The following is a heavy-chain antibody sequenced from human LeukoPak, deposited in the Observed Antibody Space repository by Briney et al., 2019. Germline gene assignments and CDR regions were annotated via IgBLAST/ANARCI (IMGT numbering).Heavy chain of an antibody. CDR2: INPNIGGT. CDR1: GYTFTSVG. Sequence: GASVKVSCKASGYTFTSVGISWVRQAPGQGRGWMGWINPNIGGTNYAQKFQGRVAMTREPSSRTACRGRSRVLSAPPAGYCCARSTFGGGSGDDYWGQGTLVTVSS. CDR3: ARSTFGGGSGDDY. J-gene: IGHJ4*01. V-gene: IGHV1-2*02. D-gene: IGHD3-16*01.